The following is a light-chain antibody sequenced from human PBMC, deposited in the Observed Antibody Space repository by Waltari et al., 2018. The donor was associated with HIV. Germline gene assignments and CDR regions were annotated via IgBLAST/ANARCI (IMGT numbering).Light chain of an antibody. CDR1: QNINRW. Sequence: DIQMTQSPATLPASVGDRVTTSCRASQNINRWLAWYQQSPGKPPKFLIYQASSLESGVPSRFSGSGSGTLFTLTINSLQPADFATYYCQQYHAYPVTFGGGTKVESK. CDR2: QAS. V-gene: IGKV1-5*01. J-gene: IGKJ4*01. CDR3: QQYHAYPVT.